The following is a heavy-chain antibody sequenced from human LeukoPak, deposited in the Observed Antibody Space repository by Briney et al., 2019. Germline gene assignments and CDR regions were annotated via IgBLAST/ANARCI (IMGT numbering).Heavy chain of an antibody. V-gene: IGHV4-4*07. J-gene: IGHJ3*02. CDR2: IYISGST. CDR1: GGSISDYY. D-gene: IGHD6-13*01. CDR3: ARIFSSTWYSFHT. Sequence: SETLSLTCTVSGGSISDYYWSWIRQPAGKGLEWIGRIYISGSTNYNPSLKSRVTMSVDTSKNQFSLKLTSVTVADTAVYYCARIFSSTWYSFHTWGQGTMVTVSS.